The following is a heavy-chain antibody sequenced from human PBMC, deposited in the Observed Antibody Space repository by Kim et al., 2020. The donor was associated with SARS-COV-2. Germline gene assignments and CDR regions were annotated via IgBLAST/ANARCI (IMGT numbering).Heavy chain of an antibody. V-gene: IGHV3-33*01. CDR3: ARGVVSGSTGYSSSWY. J-gene: IGHJ2*01. D-gene: IGHD6-13*01. CDR2: IWYDGSNK. Sequence: GGSLRLSCAASGFTFSSYGMHWVRQAPGKGLEWVAGIWYDGSNKYYADSVKGRFTISRDNSKNTLYLQMNSLRAEDTAVYYCARGVVSGSTGYSSSWY. CDR1: GFTFSSYG.